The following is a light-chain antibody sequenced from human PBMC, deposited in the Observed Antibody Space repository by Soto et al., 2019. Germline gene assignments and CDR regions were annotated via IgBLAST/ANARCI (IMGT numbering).Light chain of an antibody. V-gene: IGKV1-5*01. CDR1: QNINYW. Sequence: DIQMTQSPSPLSASVGDRVTITCRASQNINYWLAWYQHKPGKAPKLLIYDASSLESGVPSRFNGSGFGTEFTLTISSLQPEDFATYYCQQYHGYSTFGQGTKLEIK. J-gene: IGKJ2*01. CDR3: QQYHGYST. CDR2: DAS.